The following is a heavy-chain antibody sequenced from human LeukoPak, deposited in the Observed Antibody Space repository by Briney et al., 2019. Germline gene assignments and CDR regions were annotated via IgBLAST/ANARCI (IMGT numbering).Heavy chain of an antibody. CDR1: GYTFTSYA. D-gene: IGHD3-10*01. Sequence: ASVKVSCKASGYTFTSYAMHWVRQAPGQRLEWMEWINAGNGNTKYSQKFQGRVTITRDTSASTAYMELSSLRSEDTAVYYCARPASYYPDSPPVAWGQGTLVTVSS. CDR2: INAGNGNT. V-gene: IGHV1-3*01. CDR3: ARPASYYPDSPPVA. J-gene: IGHJ5*02.